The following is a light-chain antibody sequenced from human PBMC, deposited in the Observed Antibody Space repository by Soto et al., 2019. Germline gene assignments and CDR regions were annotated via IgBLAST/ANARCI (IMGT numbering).Light chain of an antibody. CDR1: QGISNS. CDR3: QKYNSAPWT. Sequence: DIQMTQSPSSLSASVGDRVTITCRARQGISNSLAWYQQKPGKVPKLLIYAAATLFSGVPSRFSVSGSGTDFTLTISGLQPEDVATDYCQKYNSAPWTFGQGTKVEIK. V-gene: IGKV1-27*01. J-gene: IGKJ1*01. CDR2: AAA.